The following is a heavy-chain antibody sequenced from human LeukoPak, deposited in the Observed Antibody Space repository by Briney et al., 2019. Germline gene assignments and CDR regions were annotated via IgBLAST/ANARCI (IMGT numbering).Heavy chain of an antibody. Sequence: PSETLSLTCTVSGGSISSYYWSWIRQPPGKGLEWIGYILYSGSTNYNPSLKSRVTISVDTSKNQFSLKLSSVTAADTAVYYCARRADDSSGYYYVNYWYFDLWGRGTLVTVSS. CDR3: ARRADDSSGYYYVNYWYFDL. CDR1: GGSISSYY. D-gene: IGHD3-22*01. V-gene: IGHV4-59*08. CDR2: ILYSGST. J-gene: IGHJ2*01.